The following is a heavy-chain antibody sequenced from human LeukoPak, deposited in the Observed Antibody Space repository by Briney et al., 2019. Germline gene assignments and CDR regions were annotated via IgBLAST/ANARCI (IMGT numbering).Heavy chain of an antibody. CDR2: ISGSGGST. V-gene: IGHV3-23*01. J-gene: IGHJ4*02. Sequence: PGGSLRLSCAASGLTFSSYAMSWVRQAPGKGLEWVSAISGSGGSTYYADSVKGRFTISRDNSKNTLYLQMNSLRAEDTAVYYCAKTLVSYYDSSGYFGYWGQGTLVTVSS. CDR1: GLTFSSYA. CDR3: AKTLVSYYDSSGYFGY. D-gene: IGHD3-22*01.